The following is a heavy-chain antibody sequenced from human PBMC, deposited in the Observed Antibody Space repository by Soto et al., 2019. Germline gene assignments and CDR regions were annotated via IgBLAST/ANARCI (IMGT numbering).Heavy chain of an antibody. CDR2: ISYDGSNK. Sequence: GGSLRLSCTASGFTFSSYAMHWVRQAPGKGLEWVAVISYDGSNKYYADSVKGRFTISRDNSKNTLYLQMNSLRAEDTAVYYCARDLGGIAAAGTFAYWGQGTLVTVSS. V-gene: IGHV3-30-3*01. J-gene: IGHJ4*02. CDR3: ARDLGGIAAAGTFAY. CDR1: GFTFSSYA. D-gene: IGHD6-13*01.